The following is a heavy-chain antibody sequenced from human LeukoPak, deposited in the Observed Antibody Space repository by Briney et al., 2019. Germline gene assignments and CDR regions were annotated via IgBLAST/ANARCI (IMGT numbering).Heavy chain of an antibody. CDR3: ARGGYTAIRGVTSWSGMDV. CDR1: GFTLSSYS. D-gene: IGHD3-10*01. CDR2: MSGSDTGS. V-gene: IGHV3-23*01. J-gene: IGHJ6*02. Sequence: SGGSLRLSCVASGFTLSSYSMSWVRQAPGKGLEWVSAMSGSDTGSWYADSVKGRFTISRDTSKTTLYLQMNSLRAEDTAVYYCARGGYTAIRGVTSWSGMDVWGQGTTVTVSS.